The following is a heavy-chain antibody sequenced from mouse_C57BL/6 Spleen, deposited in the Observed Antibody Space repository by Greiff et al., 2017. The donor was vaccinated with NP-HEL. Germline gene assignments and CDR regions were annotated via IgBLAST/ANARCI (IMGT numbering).Heavy chain of an antibody. D-gene: IGHD1-1*01. CDR1: GYAFSSYW. Sequence: VQLQQSGAELVKPGASVKISCKASGYAFSSYWMNWVKQRPGKGLEWIGQIYPGDGDTNYNGKFKGKATLTADKSSSTAYMQLSSLTSEDSAVYFCARRGTTVVDWYFDVWGTGTTVTVSS. V-gene: IGHV1-80*01. J-gene: IGHJ1*03. CDR2: IYPGDGDT. CDR3: ARRGTTVVDWYFDV.